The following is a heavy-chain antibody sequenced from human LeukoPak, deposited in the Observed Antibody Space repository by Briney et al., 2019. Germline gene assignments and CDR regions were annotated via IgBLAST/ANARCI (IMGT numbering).Heavy chain of an antibody. D-gene: IGHD3-10*01. J-gene: IGHJ6*02. CDR1: GGSITNYY. CDR3: ARQGGYYGSGTPGGMDV. CDR2: IHYSGST. V-gene: IGHV4-59*01. Sequence: SETLSLTCTVSGGSITNYYWTWIRQPPGKGLEWIGYIHYSGSTNYNPSLKSRVTISVDTSKNQFSLKLSSVTAADTAVYYCARQGGYYGSGTPGGMDVWGQGTTVTVSS.